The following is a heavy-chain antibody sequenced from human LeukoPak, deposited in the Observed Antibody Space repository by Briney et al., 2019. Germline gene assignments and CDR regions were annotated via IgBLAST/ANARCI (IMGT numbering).Heavy chain of an antibody. V-gene: IGHV3-13*01. D-gene: IGHD2-21*02. CDR1: VFTFSSYD. CDR3: AKGLLAYCGGDCYSGLGDY. CDR2: IGTSGYT. J-gene: IGHJ4*02. Sequence: SLTLSFPASVFTFSSYDMHWLRQATSKGLDWVSPIGTSGYTYYADPVKGRFTISRDNSKNALYMQMNSLRAEETAVYYCAKGLLAYCGGDCYSGLGDYWGQGTLVTVSS.